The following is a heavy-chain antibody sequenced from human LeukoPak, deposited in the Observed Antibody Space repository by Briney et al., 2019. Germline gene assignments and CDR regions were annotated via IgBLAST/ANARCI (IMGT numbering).Heavy chain of an antibody. CDR1: GYTFTSYG. V-gene: IGHV1-18*01. Sequence: ASVKVSCKASGYTFTSYGISWVRQAPGQGLEWMGWISAYNGNTNHAQKFQGRVTITADESTSTAYMELSSLRSEDTAVYYCARDSTMVRGVGWFDPWGQGTLVTVSS. CDR2: ISAYNGNT. J-gene: IGHJ5*02. CDR3: ARDSTMVRGVGWFDP. D-gene: IGHD3-10*01.